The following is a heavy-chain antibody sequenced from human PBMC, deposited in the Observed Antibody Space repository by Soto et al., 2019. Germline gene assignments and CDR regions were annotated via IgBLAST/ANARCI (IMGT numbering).Heavy chain of an antibody. CDR3: ARGIAVAGRGDAFDI. D-gene: IGHD6-19*01. CDR2: IYYSGST. Sequence: PSETLSLTCTVSGGSISSYYWSWIRQPPGKGLEWIGYIYYSGSTNYNPSLKSRVTISVDTSKNQFSLKLSSVTAADTAVYYCARGIAVAGRGDAFDIWGQGTMVTVS. CDR1: GGSISSYY. J-gene: IGHJ3*02. V-gene: IGHV4-59*01.